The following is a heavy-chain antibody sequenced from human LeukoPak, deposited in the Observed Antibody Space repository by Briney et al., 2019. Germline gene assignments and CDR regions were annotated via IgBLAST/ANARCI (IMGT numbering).Heavy chain of an antibody. D-gene: IGHD2-21*01. V-gene: IGHV3-33*08. J-gene: IGHJ4*02. CDR3: ACLLPDFDY. Sequence: GGSLRLSCAASGFTLSSYWMHWVRQAPGKGLEWVAVIWYDGSNKYYADSVKGRFTISRDNSKNTLYLQMNSLRAEDTAVYYCACLLPDFDYWGQGTLVTVSS. CDR1: GFTLSSYW. CDR2: IWYDGSNK.